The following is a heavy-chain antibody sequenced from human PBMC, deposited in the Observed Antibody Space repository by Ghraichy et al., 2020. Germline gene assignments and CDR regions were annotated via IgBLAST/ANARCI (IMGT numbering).Heavy chain of an antibody. CDR1: GGSISSGGYS. Sequence: SETLSLTCAVSGGSISSGGYSWSWIRQPPGKGLEWIGYFYHSGSTYYNPSLKSRVTISVDRSKNQFSLKLSSVTAADTAVYYCARGPRITMVRGVVYYFDYWGQGTLVTVSS. V-gene: IGHV4-30-2*01. CDR2: FYHSGST. J-gene: IGHJ4*02. CDR3: ARGPRITMVRGVVYYFDY. D-gene: IGHD3-10*01.